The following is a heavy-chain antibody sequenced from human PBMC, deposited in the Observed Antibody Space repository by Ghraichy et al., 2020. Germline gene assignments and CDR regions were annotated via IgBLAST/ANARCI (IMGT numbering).Heavy chain of an antibody. V-gene: IGHV4-39*01. J-gene: IGHJ4*02. Sequence: SETLSLTCTVSGGYIDNNSYYWAWIRQPPGKGLEWMGSIYFSGSTYYNTSPVSRVTMSMETSKNQFSLRLISVTAADTGVYYCARHGEMQRIFDYWGRGALVTVSS. CDR3: ARHGEMQRIFDY. CDR2: IYFSGST. D-gene: IGHD3-10*01. CDR1: GGYIDNNSYY.